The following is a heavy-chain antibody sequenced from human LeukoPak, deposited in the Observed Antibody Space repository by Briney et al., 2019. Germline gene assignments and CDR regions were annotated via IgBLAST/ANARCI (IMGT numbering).Heavy chain of an antibody. CDR1: GFTFNNYG. CDR3: AKGGKWDVTPFDY. CDR2: ISYDGRNK. V-gene: IGHV3-30*18. D-gene: IGHD1-26*01. J-gene: IGHJ4*02. Sequence: PGKSLRLSCAASGFTFNNYGMHWVRQAPGKGLEWVAVISYDGRNKHYPDSVKGRFTISRDISTDTLWLQMDSLRTEDTAVYYCAKGGKWDVTPFDYWGQGTLVTVFS.